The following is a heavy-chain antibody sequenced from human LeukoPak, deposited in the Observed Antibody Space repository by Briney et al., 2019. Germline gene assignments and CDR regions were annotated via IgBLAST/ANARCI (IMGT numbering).Heavy chain of an antibody. D-gene: IGHD1-1*01. J-gene: IGHJ4*02. CDR1: GYTFSGYY. V-gene: IGHV1-2*02. Sequence: ASLKVSCKASGYTFSGYYIHWVRQAPGQGLEWMGWINPNNGATNYAQTFQGGVTITRDTSITTTYMELSRLTSDDTAVYYCARYNWNDVVSALDYWGQGTLVTVSS. CDR2: INPNNGAT. CDR3: ARYNWNDVVSALDY.